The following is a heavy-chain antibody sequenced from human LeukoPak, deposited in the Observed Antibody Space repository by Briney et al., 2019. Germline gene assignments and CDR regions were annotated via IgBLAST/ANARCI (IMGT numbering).Heavy chain of an antibody. V-gene: IGHV1-18*04. D-gene: IGHD4-17*01. J-gene: IGHJ4*02. CDR2: ISAYNGNT. CDR3: ARGPTVTAEFDY. Sequence: GASVKVSCKASGYTFTGYYMHWVRQAPGQGLEWMGWISAYNGNTNYAQKLQGRVTMTTDTSTSTAYMELRSLRSDDTAVYYCARGPTVTAEFDYWGQGTLVTVSS. CDR1: GYTFTGYY.